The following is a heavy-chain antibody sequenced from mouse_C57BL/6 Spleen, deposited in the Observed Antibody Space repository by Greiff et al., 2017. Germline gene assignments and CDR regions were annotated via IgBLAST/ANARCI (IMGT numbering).Heavy chain of an antibody. CDR3: ARGEDDGYYWYFDV. D-gene: IGHD2-3*01. Sequence: EVQLQQSGAELVKPGASVTLSCTASGFNIPDYYMHWVKQRTDQGLEWIGRIDPEDVETKYAQKFQGKATITAETSSNTAYLQLSSLTSEDTAVYYCARGEDDGYYWYFDVWGTGTTVTVSS. V-gene: IGHV14-2*01. J-gene: IGHJ1*03. CDR1: GFNIPDYY. CDR2: IDPEDVET.